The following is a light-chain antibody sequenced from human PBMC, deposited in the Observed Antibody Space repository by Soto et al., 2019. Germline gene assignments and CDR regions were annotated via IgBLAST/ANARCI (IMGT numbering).Light chain of an antibody. CDR1: SSDVGGYKY. Sequence: QSALTQPASVSGSPGQSITISCTGTSSDVGGYKYVSWYQQHPGKAPKLMIYDVSNRPSGVSDRFSGSKSGNTASLTISGLQAEDEADYYCSSYTFSSTLHVFGTGTKLTVL. CDR2: DVS. CDR3: SSYTFSSTLHV. J-gene: IGLJ1*01. V-gene: IGLV2-14*01.